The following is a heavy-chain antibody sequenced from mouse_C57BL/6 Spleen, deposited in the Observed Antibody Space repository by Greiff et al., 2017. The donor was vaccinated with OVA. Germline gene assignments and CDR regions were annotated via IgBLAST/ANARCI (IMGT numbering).Heavy chain of an antibody. CDR2: IWSGGSS. Sequence: QVQLQQSGPGLVQPSQSLSITCTVSGFSLTSYGVPWVRQSPGKGLEWLGVIWSGGSSDYNAAFMSRLSIIKDNSKSQVFFKMNSRQAEDAAIYYCARTIRYRYGSSSYYAMDYWGQGTSVTVSS. CDR1: GFSLTSYG. V-gene: IGHV2-2*01. D-gene: IGHD1-1*01. CDR3: ARTIRYRYGSSSYYAMDY. J-gene: IGHJ4*01.